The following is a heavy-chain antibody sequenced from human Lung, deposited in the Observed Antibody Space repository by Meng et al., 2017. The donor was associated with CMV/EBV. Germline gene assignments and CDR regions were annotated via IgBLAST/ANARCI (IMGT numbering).Heavy chain of an antibody. CDR2: VSDSGSA. CDR1: RASISSFY. CDR3: ARGTGTTQHYFDY. V-gene: IGHV4-59*01. J-gene: IGHJ4*02. Sequence: SETXSLXXTISRASISSFYWSWIRQPPGKGLQWIGYVSDSGSAKYNPSLESRGTISRDRSRNQFYLNLNSVTAADTAMYFCARGTGTTQHYFDYWGQGMVVTVSS. D-gene: IGHD1-1*01.